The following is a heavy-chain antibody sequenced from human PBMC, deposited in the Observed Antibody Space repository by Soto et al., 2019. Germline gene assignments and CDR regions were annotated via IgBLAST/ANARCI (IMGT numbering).Heavy chain of an antibody. V-gene: IGHV3-23*01. CDR1: GFTFSSYA. J-gene: IGHJ4*02. D-gene: IGHD2-2*01. CDR3: AKKVGGCSSTSCYSDY. Sequence: GGSLRLSCAASGFTFSSYAMSWVRQAPGKGLEWVSAISGSGGSTYYADSVKGRFTISRDNSKNTLYLQMNSLRAEDTAVYYCAKKVGGCSSTSCYSDYWGQGTLGTVSS. CDR2: ISGSGGST.